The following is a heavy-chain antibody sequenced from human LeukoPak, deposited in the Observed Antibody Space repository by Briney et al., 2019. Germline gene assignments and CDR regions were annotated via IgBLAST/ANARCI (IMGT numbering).Heavy chain of an antibody. V-gene: IGHV4-34*01. CDR3: ARRRPTYYFDY. Sequence: SETLSLTCAVYGGSFSGYYWSWIRQPPGKGLEWIGEINHSGSTNYNPSLKSRVTISVDTSKNQFSLKLSSVTAADTAVYYCARRRPTYYFDYWGQGTLVTVSS. D-gene: IGHD3-16*01. CDR2: INHSGST. CDR1: GGSFSGYY. J-gene: IGHJ4*02.